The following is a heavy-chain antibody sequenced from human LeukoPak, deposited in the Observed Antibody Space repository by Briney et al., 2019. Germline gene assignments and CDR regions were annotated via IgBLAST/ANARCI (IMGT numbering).Heavy chain of an antibody. D-gene: IGHD4-17*01. CDR2: IYYSGST. V-gene: IGHV4-59*08. Sequence: SETLSLTCIVSGGSISSYYWSWIRQPPGKGLEWIGYIYYSGSTNYNPSLKSRVTISVDTSKNHFSLKLTSVTAADTAVYYCARRGYYGDSFDYWGQGTQVTVSS. CDR1: GGSISSYY. CDR3: ARRGYYGDSFDY. J-gene: IGHJ4*02.